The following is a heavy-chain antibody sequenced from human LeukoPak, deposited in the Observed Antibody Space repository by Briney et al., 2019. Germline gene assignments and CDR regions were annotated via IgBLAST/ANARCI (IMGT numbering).Heavy chain of an antibody. CDR3: ATDRGAVAHDAFDI. Sequence: ASVKVSCKASGYTFTSYGISWVRQAPGQGLEWMGWISAYNGNTNYAQKLRGRVTMTTDTSTDTAYMELSSLRSEDTAVYYCATDRGAVAHDAFDIWGQGTMVTVSS. J-gene: IGHJ3*02. CDR1: GYTFTSYG. V-gene: IGHV1-18*01. D-gene: IGHD6-19*01. CDR2: ISAYNGNT.